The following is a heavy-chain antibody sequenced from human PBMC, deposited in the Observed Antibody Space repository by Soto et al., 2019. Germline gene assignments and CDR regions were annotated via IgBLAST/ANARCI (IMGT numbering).Heavy chain of an antibody. CDR3: ARDPSEGRVGNWFES. Sequence: GGSLRLSCAASGFTFSRYGMNWLRQAPGKGLGWVASISSSTSYVYYADSVKGRFSTSRDNAKNILYLEMYALRTEDTAVYYCARDPSEGRVGNWFESWGQGTRVTVYS. J-gene: IGHJ5*01. CDR1: GFTFSRYG. V-gene: IGHV3-21*06. D-gene: IGHD2-2*01. CDR2: ISSSTSYV.